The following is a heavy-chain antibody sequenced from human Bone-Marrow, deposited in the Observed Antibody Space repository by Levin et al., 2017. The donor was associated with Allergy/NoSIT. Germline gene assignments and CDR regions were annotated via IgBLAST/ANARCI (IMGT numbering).Heavy chain of an antibody. V-gene: IGHV3-30*03. D-gene: IGHD1-26*01. CDR3: VKSSGNYFYYYGMDV. CDR2: ISYNGNDK. CDR1: GFPFSSYA. J-gene: IGHJ6*02. Sequence: LSLTCAASGFPFSSYAMHWVRQAPGKGLEWVTQISYNGNDKYYTDSVKGRFNISRDNSKNTLYLQMNSLRAVDTALYYCVKSSGNYFYYYGMDVWGQGTTVTVSS.